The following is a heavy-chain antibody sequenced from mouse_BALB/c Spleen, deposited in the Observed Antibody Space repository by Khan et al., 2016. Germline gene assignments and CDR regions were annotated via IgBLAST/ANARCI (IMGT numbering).Heavy chain of an antibody. CDR2: INSNGGST. CDR1: GFTFSSYG. J-gene: IGHJ2*01. Sequence: EVELVESGGGLVQPGGSLKLSCAASGFTFSSYGMSWVRQTPDKRLELVATINSNGGSTYYPDSVKGRFTISRDNAKTTLYLQMSSLKSEDTAMYYCARGIYYGYYFDYWGQGTTLTVSS. CDR3: ARGIYYGYYFDY. D-gene: IGHD1-2*01. V-gene: IGHV5-6-3*01.